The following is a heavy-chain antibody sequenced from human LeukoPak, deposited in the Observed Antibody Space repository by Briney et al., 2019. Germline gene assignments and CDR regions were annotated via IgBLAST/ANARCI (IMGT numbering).Heavy chain of an antibody. Sequence: SGGSLRLSCAASGFTFSSYSMDWVRQAPGKGLEWVSSISSSNSYIFYADSVKGRFAISRDNAKNSLYLQMNSLRAEDTAVYYCAREAFSEGDGDYVGHWGQGTLVTVSS. J-gene: IGHJ4*02. CDR3: AREAFSEGDGDYVGH. CDR2: ISSSNSYI. CDR1: GFTFSSYS. D-gene: IGHD4-17*01. V-gene: IGHV3-21*01.